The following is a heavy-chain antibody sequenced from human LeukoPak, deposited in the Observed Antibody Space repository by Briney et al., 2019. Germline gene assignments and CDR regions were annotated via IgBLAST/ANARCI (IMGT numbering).Heavy chain of an antibody. V-gene: IGHV1-69*05. CDR2: IIPLFGPA. CDR3: ARGGAFDI. CDR1: GYTFIGYY. J-gene: IGHJ3*02. Sequence: SVKVSCKASGYTFIGYYVHWVRHAPGQGLEWMGGIIPLFGPANYAQKFQGRVTITTDESTSTVYMELSSLRSEDTAFYYCARGGAFDIWGQGTMVIVSS.